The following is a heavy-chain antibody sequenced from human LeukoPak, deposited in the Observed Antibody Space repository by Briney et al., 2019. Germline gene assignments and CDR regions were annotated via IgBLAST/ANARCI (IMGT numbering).Heavy chain of an antibody. CDR3: AKKARGSGSYSPFDP. D-gene: IGHD3-10*01. CDR2: ISGSGGST. CDR1: EFTFSNSA. Sequence: GGSLRLSCAASEFTFSNSAMNWVRQAPGKGLEWLSVISGSGGSTYYADSVKGRFTISRDNSKNTLYLQMNSLRAEDTAVYYYAKKARGSGSYSPFDPWGQGTLVTVSS. J-gene: IGHJ5*02. V-gene: IGHV3-23*01.